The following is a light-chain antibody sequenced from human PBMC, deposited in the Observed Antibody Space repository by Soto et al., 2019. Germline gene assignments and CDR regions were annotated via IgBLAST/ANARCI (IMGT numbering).Light chain of an antibody. Sequence: SALTQPASVSGSPGQSITISCTGTSSDLGAYNFVSWYQHHPGKVPKLMIYEVSNRPSGVSNRFSGSKSGNTASLTISGLQAEDEADYYCSSYTSISTYVFGTGTKLTVL. CDR1: SSDLGAYNF. J-gene: IGLJ1*01. CDR3: SSYTSISTYV. V-gene: IGLV2-14*01. CDR2: EVS.